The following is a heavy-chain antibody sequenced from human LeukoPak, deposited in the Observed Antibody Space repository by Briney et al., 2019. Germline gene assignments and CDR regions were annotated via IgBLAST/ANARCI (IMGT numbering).Heavy chain of an antibody. CDR2: IRYDGSNK. Sequence: GGSLRLSCAASGFTFSSYDMTWVRQTPGKGLEWVAFIRYDGSNKYYADSVKGRFTISRDNSKNTLYLQMNSLRAEDTAVYYCAKDRWKSGYVDYWGQGTLVTVSS. CDR3: AKDRWKSGYVDY. J-gene: IGHJ4*02. D-gene: IGHD1-1*01. V-gene: IGHV3-30*02. CDR1: GFTFSSYD.